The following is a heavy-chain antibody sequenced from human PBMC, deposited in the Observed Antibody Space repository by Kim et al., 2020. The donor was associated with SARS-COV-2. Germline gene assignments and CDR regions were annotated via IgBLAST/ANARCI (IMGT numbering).Heavy chain of an antibody. CDR1: GFTFSSYA. CDR2: ISYDGSNK. D-gene: IGHD5-18*01. V-gene: IGHV3-30*04. Sequence: GGSLRLSCAASGFTFSSYAMHWVRQAPGKGLEWVAVISYDGSNKYYADSVKGRFTISRDNSKNTLYLQMNSLRAEDTAVYYCSREPTEGYSYCCTYSYY. CDR3: SREPTEGYSYCCTYSYY. J-gene: IGHJ6*01.